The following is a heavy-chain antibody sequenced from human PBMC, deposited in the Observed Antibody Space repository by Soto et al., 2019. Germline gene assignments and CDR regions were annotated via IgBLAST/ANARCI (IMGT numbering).Heavy chain of an antibody. CDR1: GYTFTSYY. CDR3: ARGTREPRLRLEWDFGWFDP. V-gene: IGHV1-46*01. CDR2: INPSGGST. J-gene: IGHJ5*02. Sequence: QVQLVQSGAEVKKPGASVKVSCKASGYTFTSYYMHRVRQAPGQGLEWMGIINPSGGSTSYAQKFQGRVTMTMDTSTSKVYMELSRLRSEGTAVYYCARGTREPRLRLEWDFGWFDPWGQGTLVTVSS. D-gene: IGHD3-3*01.